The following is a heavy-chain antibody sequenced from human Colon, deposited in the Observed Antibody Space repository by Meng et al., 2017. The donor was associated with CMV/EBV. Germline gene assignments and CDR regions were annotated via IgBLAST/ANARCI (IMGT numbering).Heavy chain of an antibody. J-gene: IGHJ4*01. V-gene: IGHV4-34*01. D-gene: IGHD2-2*01. CDR1: GESFSGYY. CDR3: ARATKSSCWEVLDY. Sequence: QVHLQQWGAVLLKPSETLSLTCAVYGESFSGYYWTWIRQPPGRGLEWIGESYYTGSTNYSPSLKSRVTISLDTSKNQFSLKLNSVTAADTAVYYCARATKSSCWEVLDYWGHGTLVTVSS. CDR2: SYYTGST.